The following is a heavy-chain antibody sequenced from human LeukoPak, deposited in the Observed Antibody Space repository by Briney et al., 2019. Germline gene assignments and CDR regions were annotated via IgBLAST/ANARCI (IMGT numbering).Heavy chain of an antibody. D-gene: IGHD1-7*01. CDR2: INPSGGST. V-gene: IGHV1-46*01. Sequence: ASVKVSCKASGYTFTSYCMYWVRQAPGQGLEWMGIINPSGGSTSYAQKFQGRVTMTRDTSTSTVYMELNSLRSEDTAVYYCARGRKNGTTHYWGQGTLVTVSS. CDR3: ARGRKNGTTHY. J-gene: IGHJ4*02. CDR1: GYTFTSYC.